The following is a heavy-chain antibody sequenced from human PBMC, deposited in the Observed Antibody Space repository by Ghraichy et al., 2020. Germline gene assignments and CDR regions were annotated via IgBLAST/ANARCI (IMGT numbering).Heavy chain of an antibody. CDR2: ISGSGGST. CDR1: GFTFSSYA. V-gene: IGHV3-23*01. J-gene: IGHJ6*02. Sequence: GGSLRLSCAASGFTFSSYAMSWVRQAPGKGLEWVSAISGSGGSTYYADSVKGRFTISRDNSKNTLYLQMNSLRAEDTAVYYCAKGDSSSWYVWGMDVWGQGTTVTVSS. D-gene: IGHD6-13*01. CDR3: AKGDSSSWYVWGMDV.